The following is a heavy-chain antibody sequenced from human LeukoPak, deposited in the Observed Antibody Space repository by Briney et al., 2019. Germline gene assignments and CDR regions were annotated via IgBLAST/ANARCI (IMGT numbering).Heavy chain of an antibody. V-gene: IGHV3-23*01. CDR2: VSGSGGST. D-gene: IGHD3-22*01. CDR3: AKDWAGSDRRYYFDY. J-gene: IGHJ4*02. CDR1: GFTFSSYA. Sequence: GGSLRLSCAASGFTFSSYAMTWVRQAPGKGLEWVSVVSGSGGSTYYADCVKGRFTISRDNSQNTLYLQMSSLRAEDTAVYYCAKDWAGSDRRYYFDYWGQGTLVTVSS.